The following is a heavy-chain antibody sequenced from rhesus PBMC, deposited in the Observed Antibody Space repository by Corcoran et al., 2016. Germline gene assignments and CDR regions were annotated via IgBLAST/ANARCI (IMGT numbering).Heavy chain of an antibody. D-gene: IGHD3-3*01. J-gene: IGHJ4*01. CDR1: GGSISSSNW. Sequence: QVQLQESGPGLVKPSETLSLTCAVSGGSISSSNWWSWIRQPPGQGLAWIGYISGRRGSTYYNPSLRRRVTISKDTSKNQFSLKLSSVTAADTAVYYCARVQYLDWLLTLDYWGQGVLVTVSS. CDR2: ISGRRGST. CDR3: ARVQYLDWLLTLDY. V-gene: IGHV4S19*01.